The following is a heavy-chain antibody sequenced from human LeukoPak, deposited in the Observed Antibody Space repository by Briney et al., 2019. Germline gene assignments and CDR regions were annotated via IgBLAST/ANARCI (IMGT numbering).Heavy chain of an antibody. V-gene: IGHV3-20*04. Sequence: GGSLRLSCAASGFTFDDYGMTWVRQAPGKGLEWVSGINWNGGSTGYADSVKGRFTISRDNAKNSLSLQMNSLSAEDTALYYCARGGATWGLGTPFDYWGQGTLVTVSS. CDR3: ARGGATWGLGTPFDY. J-gene: IGHJ4*02. CDR2: INWNGGST. CDR1: GFTFDDYG. D-gene: IGHD1-14*01.